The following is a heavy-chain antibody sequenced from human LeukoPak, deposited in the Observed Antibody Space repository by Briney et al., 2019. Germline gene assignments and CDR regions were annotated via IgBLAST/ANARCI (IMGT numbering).Heavy chain of an antibody. CDR2: IYGGDST. D-gene: IGHD3-10*01. CDR3: ANGHGSGSYSHGMDV. V-gene: IGHV3-53*05. J-gene: IGHJ6*02. Sequence: GGSLRLSCVASGFSVGTKYMSWVRQAPGKGLEWVSVIYGGDSTYYADSVKGRFTISRDNSKNTLYLQTNSLRAEDTAVYYCANGHGSGSYSHGMDVWGQGTTVTVSS. CDR1: GFSVGTKY.